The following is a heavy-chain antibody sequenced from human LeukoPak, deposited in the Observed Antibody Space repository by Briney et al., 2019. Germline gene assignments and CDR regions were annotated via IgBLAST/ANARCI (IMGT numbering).Heavy chain of an antibody. CDR3: ANYRKPQGLDY. V-gene: IGHV3-33*05. CDR1: GFIFSSYG. D-gene: IGHD1-14*01. J-gene: IGHJ4*02. Sequence: GGSLRLSCAASGFIFSSYGMHWVRQAPGKGLEWVTLISYDGYTKYYADSVKGRFTISRDNSKNTLFLQMTSLGVEDTAVYFCANYRKPQGLDYWGQGTLVTVSS. CDR2: ISYDGYTK.